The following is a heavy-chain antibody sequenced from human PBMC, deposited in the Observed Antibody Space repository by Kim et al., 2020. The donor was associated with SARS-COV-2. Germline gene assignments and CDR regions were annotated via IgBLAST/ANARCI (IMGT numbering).Heavy chain of an antibody. CDR2: INHSGST. Sequence: SETLSLTCAVYGGSFSGYYWSWIRQPPGKGLEWIGEINHSGSTNYNPSLKSRVTISVDTSKNQFSLKLSSVTAADTAVYYCARGELLWFGEDTYYYYGM. J-gene: IGHJ6*01. CDR3: ARGELLWFGEDTYYYYGM. CDR1: GGSFSGYY. D-gene: IGHD3-10*01. V-gene: IGHV4-34*01.